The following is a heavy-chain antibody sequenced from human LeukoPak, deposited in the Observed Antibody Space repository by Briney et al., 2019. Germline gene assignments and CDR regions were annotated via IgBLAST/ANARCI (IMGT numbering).Heavy chain of an antibody. V-gene: IGHV4-34*01. J-gene: IGHJ5*02. Sequence: SETLSLTCAVYGGSFSGYCWSWIRQPPGKGLEWIGEINHSGSTNYNPSLKSRVTISVDTSKNQFSLKLSSVTAADTAVYYYARDQPYSNYEGGWFDPWGQGTLVTVSS. D-gene: IGHD4-4*01. CDR3: ARDQPYSNYEGGWFDP. CDR1: GGSFSGYC. CDR2: INHSGST.